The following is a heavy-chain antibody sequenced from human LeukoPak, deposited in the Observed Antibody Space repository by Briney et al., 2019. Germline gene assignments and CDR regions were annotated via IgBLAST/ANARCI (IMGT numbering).Heavy chain of an antibody. CDR3: ARRQGIAVAGEEGFWFDP. CDR2: IYYSGST. J-gene: IGHJ5*02. D-gene: IGHD6-19*01. V-gene: IGHV4-31*03. Sequence: IPSQTVSLTCTVSGGSISIGGYYWRWIRQHPGKGLEWIGYIYYSGSTYYNPSLKSRVTISVDTSKNQFSLKLSSVTAADTAVYYCARRQGIAVAGEEGFWFDPSGQGTLVTVSS. CDR1: GGSISIGGYY.